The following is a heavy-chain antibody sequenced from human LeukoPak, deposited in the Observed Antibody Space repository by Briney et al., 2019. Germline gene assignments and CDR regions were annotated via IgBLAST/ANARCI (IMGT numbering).Heavy chain of an antibody. CDR2: INPNSGGT. V-gene: IGHV1-2*02. CDR1: GYTFTGYY. CDR3: ARVFVDYPFDY. J-gene: IGHJ4*02. D-gene: IGHD5-12*01. Sequence: ASVKVSCKASGYTFTGYYLRWVRQAPGQGLEWMGWINPNSGGTNYAQKFQGRVTMTRDTSISTAYMELSRLISDDTAVYYCARVFVDYPFDYWGQGTLVTVSS.